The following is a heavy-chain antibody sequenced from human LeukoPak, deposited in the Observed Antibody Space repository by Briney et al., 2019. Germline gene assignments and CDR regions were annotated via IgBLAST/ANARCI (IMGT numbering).Heavy chain of an antibody. CDR2: IYYSGTT. J-gene: IGHJ4*02. CDR3: ARKAAATGFFDY. V-gene: IGHV4-59*01. CDR1: GGSFSAYY. Sequence: SETLSLTCAVYGGSFSAYYWSWIRQSPGKGLEWLGYIYYSGTTMYSPSLKSRVTLSVDTSKNQFSLRLSSATAADTAIYYCARKAAATGFFDYWGQGTLVTVSS. D-gene: IGHD2-15*01.